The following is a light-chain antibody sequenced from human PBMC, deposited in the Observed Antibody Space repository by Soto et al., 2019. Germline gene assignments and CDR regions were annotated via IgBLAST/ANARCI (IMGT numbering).Light chain of an antibody. V-gene: IGKV1-5*01. Sequence: DIKMTQSPSPLSAYVGDRVNITCWASQSISSWLAWYQQKPGKAPKLLIYAASRLQSGVPSRFSGSGSGTDFTLTISSLQPDDFATYYCQQYNSSFGQGTKVDIK. CDR1: QSISSW. CDR2: AAS. J-gene: IGKJ2*01. CDR3: QQYNSS.